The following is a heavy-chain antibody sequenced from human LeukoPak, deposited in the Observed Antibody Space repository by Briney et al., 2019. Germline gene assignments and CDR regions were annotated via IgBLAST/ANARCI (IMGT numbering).Heavy chain of an antibody. CDR3: AKDADVYDFWSGYQLPTSFDY. V-gene: IGHV3-23*01. D-gene: IGHD3-3*01. J-gene: IGHJ4*02. CDR1: GFTFSSYA. CDR2: ISGSGGST. Sequence: GGSLRLSCAASGFTFSSYAMSWVRQAPGKGLEWVSAISGSGGSTYYADSVKGRFTISRDYSKNTLYLQMNSLRAEDTAVYYCAKDADVYDFWSGYQLPTSFDYWGQGTLVTVSS.